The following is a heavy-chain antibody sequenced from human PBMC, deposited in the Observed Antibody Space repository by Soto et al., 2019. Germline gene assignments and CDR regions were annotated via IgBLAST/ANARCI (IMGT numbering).Heavy chain of an antibody. V-gene: IGHV3-30*18. CDR2: ISFDGKNR. Sequence: VQLLESGGGVVKPGRSLKLSCTTSGFTFSLYGMHWVRQAPGKGLEWLAVISFDGKNRYYADSVKGRFTISRDNSKTTLFLQMSNLRADDPAVYFCAKGAQAAAVLDHWGQGALVTVAS. CDR3: AKGAQAAAVLDH. D-gene: IGHD6-25*01. CDR1: GFTFSLYG. J-gene: IGHJ4*02.